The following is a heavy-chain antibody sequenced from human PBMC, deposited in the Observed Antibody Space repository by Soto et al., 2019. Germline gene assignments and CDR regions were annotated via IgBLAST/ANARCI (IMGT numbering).Heavy chain of an antibody. CDR2: IYPGDSNT. CDR3: ASGIWFGELFFPYYFDY. D-gene: IGHD3-10*01. CDR1: GYSFTGYW. J-gene: IGHJ4*02. V-gene: IGHV5-51*01. Sequence: PGESLKISCKGSGYSFTGYWIGWVRQMPGKGLEWMGIIYPGDSNTRYSPSFQGQVTISADKSISTAYQQWSSLKASDTAMYYCASGIWFGELFFPYYFDYWGQGTLVTVSS.